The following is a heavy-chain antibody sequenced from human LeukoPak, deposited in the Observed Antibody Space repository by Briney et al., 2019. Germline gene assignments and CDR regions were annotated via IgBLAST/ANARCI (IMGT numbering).Heavy chain of an antibody. D-gene: IGHD3-10*01. CDR2: IYYSGST. Sequence: PSETLSLTCTVSGGSISSYYRSWIRQPPGKGLEWIGYIYYSGSTNYNPSLRSRVTISVDTSKNQFSLKLSSVTAADTAVYYCARSVRGVILFDYWGQGTLVTVSS. CDR1: GGSISSYY. J-gene: IGHJ4*02. V-gene: IGHV4-59*08. CDR3: ARSVRGVILFDY.